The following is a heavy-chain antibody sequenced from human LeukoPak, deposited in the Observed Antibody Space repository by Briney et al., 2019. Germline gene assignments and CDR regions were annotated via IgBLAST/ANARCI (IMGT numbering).Heavy chain of an antibody. V-gene: IGHV4-30-2*01. CDR2: IYHSGST. CDR3: AASTGWLREWYFDY. Sequence: SETLSLTCTVSGGSISSGGYYWSWIRQPPGKGLEWIGYIYHSGSTYYNPSLKSRVTISVDRSKNQFSLKLSSVTAADTAVYYCAASTGWLREWYFDYWGQGTLVTVS. CDR1: GGSISSGGYY. D-gene: IGHD5-12*01. J-gene: IGHJ4*02.